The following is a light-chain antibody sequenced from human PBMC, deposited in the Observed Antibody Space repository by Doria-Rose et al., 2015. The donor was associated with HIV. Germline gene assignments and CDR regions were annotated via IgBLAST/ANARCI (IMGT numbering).Light chain of an antibody. J-gene: IGLJ1*01. CDR3: QSYDSSLSGYV. CDR1: SSNIGAGYD. CDR2: GNI. Sequence: QTVVTQEPSVSEAPGQRVTISCTGSSSNIGAGYDVHWYQQLPGTAPKLLIYGNINRPSGVPDRISVSKSGTSASLAITGLQAEDEADYYCQSYDSSLSGYVFGTGTKVTVL. V-gene: IGLV1-40*01.